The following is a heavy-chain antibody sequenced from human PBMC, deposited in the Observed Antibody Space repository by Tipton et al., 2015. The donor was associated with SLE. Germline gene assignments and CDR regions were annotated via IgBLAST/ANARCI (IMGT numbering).Heavy chain of an antibody. CDR2: IGSSSSTI. Sequence: SLRLSCAASGFTFSSYSMNWVRQAPGKGLEWVSYIGSSSSTIYYADSVKGRFTISRDNAKNSLYLQMNSLRDADTAVYYCACGITWGQGTLVTVSS. CDR1: GFTFSSYS. V-gene: IGHV3-48*02. CDR3: ACGIT. D-gene: IGHD3-10*01. J-gene: IGHJ4*02.